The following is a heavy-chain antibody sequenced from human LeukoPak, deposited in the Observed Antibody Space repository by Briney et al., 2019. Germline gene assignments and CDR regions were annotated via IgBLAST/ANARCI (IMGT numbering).Heavy chain of an antibody. Sequence: PGGSLRLSCAASGFTLRNYAMSWVRQAPGKGLEWVSGITWNSGQIGYADSVRGRFTISRDNAKNSLYLQMNSLRVEDTALYYCAKDPTYHMFFYGWGSSGVGFDIWGQGTMVTVSS. CDR3: AKDPTYHMFFYGWGSSGVGFDI. D-gene: IGHD3-10*01. CDR2: ITWNSGQI. V-gene: IGHV3-9*01. CDR1: GFTLRNYA. J-gene: IGHJ3*02.